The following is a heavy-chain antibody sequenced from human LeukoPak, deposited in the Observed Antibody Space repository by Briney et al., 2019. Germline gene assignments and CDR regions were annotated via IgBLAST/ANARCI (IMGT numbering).Heavy chain of an antibody. V-gene: IGHV4-34*01. CDR2: INHSGST. CDR1: GGSFSGYY. CDR3: ARLYGSGSSLYFDY. D-gene: IGHD3-10*01. J-gene: IGHJ4*02. Sequence: SETLSLTCAVYGGSFSGYYWSWIRQPPGKGLEWIGEINHSGSTYYNPSLKSRVTISVDTSKNQFSLKLSSVTAADTAVYYCARLYGSGSSLYFDYWGQGTLVTVSS.